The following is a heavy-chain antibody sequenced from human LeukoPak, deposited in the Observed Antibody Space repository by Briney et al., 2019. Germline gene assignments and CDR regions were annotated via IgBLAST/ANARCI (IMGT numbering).Heavy chain of an antibody. CDR3: ARAAIAAARIYYYMDV. V-gene: IGHV3-21*01. D-gene: IGHD6-13*01. J-gene: IGHJ6*03. CDR2: ISTSSSYI. CDR1: GFTFSSYS. Sequence: GGSLRLSCAASGFTFSSYSMNWVRQAPGKGLEWVSFISTSSSYIHNADSVKGRFTISRDNAENSLYLQMNSLRAEDTAVYYCARAAIAAARIYYYMDVWGKGTTVTVSS.